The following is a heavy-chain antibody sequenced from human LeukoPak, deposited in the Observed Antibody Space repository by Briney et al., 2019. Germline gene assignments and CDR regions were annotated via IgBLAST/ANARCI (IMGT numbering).Heavy chain of an antibody. J-gene: IGHJ4*02. CDR3: ARLGYNWNYVY. D-gene: IGHD1-7*01. V-gene: IGHV4-39*01. CDR1: GGSISSSSYY. Sequence: PSETLSLTCTVSGGSISSSSYYWGWIRQPPGKGLEWIGSMYYSGSTYYNPSLKSRVTISVDTSKNQFSLKVSSVTAAETAVYYCARLGYNWNYVYWGQGTLVTVSS. CDR2: MYYSGST.